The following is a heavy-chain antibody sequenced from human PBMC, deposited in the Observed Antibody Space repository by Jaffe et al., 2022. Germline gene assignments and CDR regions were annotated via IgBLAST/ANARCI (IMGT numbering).Heavy chain of an antibody. Sequence: EVQLVESGGGLVQPGGSLRLSCAASGFTFTNHWMHWVRQAPGEGLACVSEINFDGGSTRYSDSVKGRFTISRDNAKNTLYLQMNSLRAEDTALYYCVRDVGYSVDYWGQGILVTVSS. J-gene: IGHJ4*02. D-gene: IGHD6-13*01. V-gene: IGHV3-74*01. CDR2: INFDGGST. CDR3: VRDVGYSVDY. CDR1: GFTFTNHW.